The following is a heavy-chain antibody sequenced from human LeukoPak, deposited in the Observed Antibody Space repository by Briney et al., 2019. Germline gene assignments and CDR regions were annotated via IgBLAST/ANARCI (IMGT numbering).Heavy chain of an antibody. V-gene: IGHV3-48*01. CDR2: ISRSRTTI. CDR1: GFPFSSYN. Sequence: GGSLRLSCAASGFPFSSYNMNWVRQAPGQGLEWVSYISRSRTTIDYANSVKGRFTSARDNAKNSLYLQMNSLRAEDTAVYYCARDRCGGDCSALAGFDIWGQGTKVTVSS. D-gene: IGHD2-21*01. J-gene: IGHJ3*02. CDR3: ARDRCGGDCSALAGFDI.